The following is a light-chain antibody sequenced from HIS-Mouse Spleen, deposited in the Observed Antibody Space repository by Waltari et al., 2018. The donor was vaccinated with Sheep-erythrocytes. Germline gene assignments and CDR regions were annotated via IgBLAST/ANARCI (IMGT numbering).Light chain of an antibody. V-gene: IGLV3-25*03. CDR3: QSADSSGTYV. CDR1: AFPKQY. CDR2: KDS. Sequence: SYELTQPPSVSVSHGQTARITRSGDAFPKQYAYWYQQKPGQAPVLVIYKDSERPSGIPERFSGSSSGTTVTLTISGVQAEDEADYYCQSADSSGTYVFGTGTKVTVL. J-gene: IGLJ1*01.